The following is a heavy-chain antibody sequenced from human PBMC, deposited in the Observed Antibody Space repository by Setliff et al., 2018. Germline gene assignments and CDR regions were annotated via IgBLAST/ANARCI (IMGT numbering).Heavy chain of an antibody. CDR3: VRVRVVQGYYEFDS. CDR2: IQSTGNT. J-gene: IGHJ4*02. CDR1: GGSVASGSYY. Sequence: PSETLSLTCTVSGGSVASGSYYWSWIRQPAGKGLEWIGLIQSTGNTNYNPSLQSRVTISIDTSKNQFSLNLNSVTAADTATYYCVRVRVVQGYYEFDSWGQGALVTVSS. D-gene: IGHD3-16*01. V-gene: IGHV4-61*10.